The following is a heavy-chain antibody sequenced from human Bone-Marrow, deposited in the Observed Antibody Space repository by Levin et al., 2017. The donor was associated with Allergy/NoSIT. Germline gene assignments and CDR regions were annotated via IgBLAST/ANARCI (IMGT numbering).Heavy chain of an antibody. Sequence: PGGSLRLSCVASGFTFSTTYMTWVRQAPGKGLEWVSTIYTSGGPSYADSVRGRFTISRDNSKNTLYLQMNSLRPEDTAMYYCVRASFGDGFDWGQGTLVTVSS. CDR1: GFTFSTTY. J-gene: IGHJ4*02. CDR3: VRASFGDGFD. CDR2: IYTSGGP. D-gene: IGHD4-17*01. V-gene: IGHV3-53*01.